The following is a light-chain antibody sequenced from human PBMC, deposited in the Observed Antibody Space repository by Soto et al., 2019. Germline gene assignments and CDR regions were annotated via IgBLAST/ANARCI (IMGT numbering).Light chain of an antibody. V-gene: IGLV2-11*01. CDR2: DVT. CDR1: SSDVGGSDY. J-gene: IGLJ1*01. CDR3: CSHAGSYTFRV. Sequence: QSVLTHPRSVSGSPGQSVTISCTGTSSDVGGSDYVSWFQHYPGKGPKLLIYDVTRRPSGVPDRFSGSKSGNTASLTISGLQVEDEADYYCCSHAGSYTFRVFGTGTKVTVL.